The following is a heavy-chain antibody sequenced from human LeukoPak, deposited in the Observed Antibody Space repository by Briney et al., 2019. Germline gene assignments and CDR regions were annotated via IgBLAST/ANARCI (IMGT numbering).Heavy chain of an antibody. CDR1: GFTFNNYA. V-gene: IGHV3-23*01. D-gene: IGHD3-16*02. CDR2: ISNSGGSA. CDR3: AKGLRLGELSSGFDY. Sequence: GGSLRLSCAASGFTFNNYAMNWVRQAPGKGLEWVSGISNSGGSAYYADSVKGRFTISRDNSRNTLYLQMNSLRAEDTAVYYCAKGLRLGELSSGFDYWGQGTLVTVSS. J-gene: IGHJ4*02.